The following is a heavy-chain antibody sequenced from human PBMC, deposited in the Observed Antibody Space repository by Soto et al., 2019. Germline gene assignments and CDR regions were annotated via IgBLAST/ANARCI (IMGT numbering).Heavy chain of an antibody. CDR1: GSSFNAYY. CDR2: IKSDGSEQ. J-gene: IGHJ4*02. V-gene: IGHV3-7*03. Sequence: EVQLVESGGGLVQPGGSLRLSCEASGSSFNAYYMTWVRQAPGRGLEWVASIKSDGSEQYYVDSVKGRFTISRDNAKNSLYLQMNSLRAGDTALYYCSRENWFQDYWGQGTLVIVSS. D-gene: IGHD3-10*01. CDR3: SRENWFQDY.